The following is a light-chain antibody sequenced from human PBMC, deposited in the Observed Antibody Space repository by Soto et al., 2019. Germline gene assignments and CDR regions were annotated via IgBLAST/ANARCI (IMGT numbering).Light chain of an antibody. CDR1: SSDVGRYGY. CDR2: DVS. J-gene: IGLJ1*01. Sequence: QSAPTQPRSVSGSAGQSVTISCTGTSSDVGRYGYVSWYQQHPGKAPKLIIYDVSERPSGVPDRFSGSKFGNTASLTISGLQAEDEADYSCCSFAGSYTYVFGTGTKLTV. V-gene: IGLV2-11*01. CDR3: CSFAGSYTYV.